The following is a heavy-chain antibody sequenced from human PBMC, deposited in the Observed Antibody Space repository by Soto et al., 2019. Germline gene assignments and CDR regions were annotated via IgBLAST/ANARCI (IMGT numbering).Heavy chain of an antibody. Sequence: NPSETLSLTCTVSGGSISSNYWTWIRQPPGKGLEWIGYVYNSGSTNYNPSLKSRVTISEDTSESQFSLKVNSMTAADTAVYYCARYRREAVAGYTLDNWGQGILVTVSS. J-gene: IGHJ4*02. CDR1: GGSISSNY. CDR3: ARYRREAVAGYTLDN. CDR2: VYNSGST. D-gene: IGHD6-13*01. V-gene: IGHV4-59*01.